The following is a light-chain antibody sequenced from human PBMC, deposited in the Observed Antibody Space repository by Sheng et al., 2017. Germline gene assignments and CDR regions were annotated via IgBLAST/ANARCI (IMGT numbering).Light chain of an antibody. CDR1: QGITNY. J-gene: IGKJ4*01. CDR2: ATS. CDR3: QQLNSYPL. V-gene: IGKV1-9*01. Sequence: DIQLTQSPSFLSASVGDRVTITCRASQGITNYLAWYQQKPGKAPKLLIDATSTLQSGVPSRFSGSGSGTEFTLTISSLHPEDFATYFCQQLNSYPLFGGGTKVEIK.